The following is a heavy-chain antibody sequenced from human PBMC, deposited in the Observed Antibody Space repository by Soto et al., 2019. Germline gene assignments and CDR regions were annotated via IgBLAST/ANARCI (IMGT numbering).Heavy chain of an antibody. V-gene: IGHV3-23*01. CDR2: ISGSGGSM. J-gene: IGHJ6*02. CDR1: GFTFNIYA. CDR3: AKDWGRGGATADYYYALDV. Sequence: GGSLRLSCAASGFTFNIYAMSWVRQAPGKGLEWVSIISGSGGSMYYADSVKGRFTISRDNSKNTVYLQMNTLRAEDTAVYYCAKDWGRGGATADYYYALDVCGQGTTVTVSS. D-gene: IGHD1-26*01.